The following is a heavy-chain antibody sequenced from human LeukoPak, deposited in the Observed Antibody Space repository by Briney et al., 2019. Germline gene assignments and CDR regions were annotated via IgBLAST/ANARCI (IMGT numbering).Heavy chain of an antibody. CDR2: ISAYNGNT. J-gene: IGHJ4*02. D-gene: IGHD6-13*01. CDR3: ARVGPSYSSGWYGGGNYFDY. Sequence: ASVKVSCKASGYTFTSYGISWVRQAPGQGLEWMGWISAYNGNTNYAQKLQGRVTMTTDTSTSTAYMELRSLRSDDTAVYYCARVGPSYSSGWYGGGNYFDYWGQGTLVTVSS. CDR1: GYTFTSYG. V-gene: IGHV1-18*01.